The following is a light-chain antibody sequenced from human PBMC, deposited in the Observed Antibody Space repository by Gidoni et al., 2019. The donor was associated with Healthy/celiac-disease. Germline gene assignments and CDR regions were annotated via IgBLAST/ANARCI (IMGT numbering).Light chain of an antibody. V-gene: IGKV1-5*01. Sequence: DIQLTQSPSTLSASVGDRVTSTCRASQSISSWLAWYQQKPGKAPKLLIYDASSLESGVPSRFSGSGSGTEFTITISSLQPDDFATYYCQQYNSYTYTFGQGTKLEIK. CDR1: QSISSW. CDR2: DAS. J-gene: IGKJ2*01. CDR3: QQYNSYTYT.